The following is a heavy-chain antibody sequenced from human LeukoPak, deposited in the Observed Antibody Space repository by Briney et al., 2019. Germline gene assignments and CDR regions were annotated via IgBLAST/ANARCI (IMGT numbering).Heavy chain of an antibody. CDR3: ARDRGGDAFDI. CDR2: LNIDGGTT. J-gene: IGHJ3*02. Sequence: GGSLSLSCAASGFTFSNYWMLWVRQAPGKGLVWVSRLNIDGGTTIYADSVKGRFTISRDNAKNTLYLQMNSLRAEDTAVYYCARDRGGDAFDIWGQGTMVTVYS. CDR1: GFTFSNYW. V-gene: IGHV3-74*01.